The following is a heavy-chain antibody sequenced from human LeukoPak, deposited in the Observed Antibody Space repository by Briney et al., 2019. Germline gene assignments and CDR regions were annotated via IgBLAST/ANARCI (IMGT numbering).Heavy chain of an antibody. Sequence: GGSLRLSCAASGFTFSSYEMNWVRQAPGKGLESVSYISSSGSTIYYADSVRGRFTISRDNAKNSLYLQMNSLRAEDTAVYYCARERGLSSWNPDAFDIWGQGTMVTVSS. CDR1: GFTFSSYE. CDR3: ARERGLSSWNPDAFDI. V-gene: IGHV3-48*03. CDR2: ISSSGSTI. J-gene: IGHJ3*02. D-gene: IGHD6-13*01.